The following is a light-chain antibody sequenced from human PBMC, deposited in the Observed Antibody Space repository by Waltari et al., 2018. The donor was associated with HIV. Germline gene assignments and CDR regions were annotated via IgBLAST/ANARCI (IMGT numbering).Light chain of an antibody. Sequence: EIVLTQSPGTLSLSPGERAALSCRASQSVNNNFLVWFQQKPGQAPTLLIYGASSRATGIPDRFTVSGSGTDFTLIINRLEPEDFAVYYCQQYSNLPLTFGGGTKVEIK. CDR3: QQYSNLPLT. CDR1: QSVNNNF. J-gene: IGKJ4*01. V-gene: IGKV3-20*01. CDR2: GAS.